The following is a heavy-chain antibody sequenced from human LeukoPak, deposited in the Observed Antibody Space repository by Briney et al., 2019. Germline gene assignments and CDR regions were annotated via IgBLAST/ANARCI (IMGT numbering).Heavy chain of an antibody. J-gene: IGHJ4*02. D-gene: IGHD6-19*01. Sequence: PGRSLRLSCAASGFTFSSYGMHWVRQAPGKGLEWVAVIWYDGSNKYYADSVKGRFTISRDNSKNTLYLQMNSLRAEDTAVYYCARDWELIAVAGRDYFDYWGQGTLVTVSS. CDR1: GFTFSSYG. CDR2: IWYDGSNK. V-gene: IGHV3-33*01. CDR3: ARDWELIAVAGRDYFDY.